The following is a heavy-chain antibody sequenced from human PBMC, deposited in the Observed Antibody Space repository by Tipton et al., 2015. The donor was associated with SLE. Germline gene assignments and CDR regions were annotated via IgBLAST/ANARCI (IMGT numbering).Heavy chain of an antibody. Sequence: TLSLTCSVSGGSITTYYWSWIRQPPGKGLEWIGYVYNSGSAHYNASLKSRLTISVDTSKNQFSLTLSSVTAADTAVYYCASLGDRGGVVTWGQGTLVTVSS. V-gene: IGHV4-59*12. CDR2: VYNSGSA. D-gene: IGHD3-3*01. J-gene: IGHJ4*02. CDR1: GGSITTYY. CDR3: ASLGDRGGVVT.